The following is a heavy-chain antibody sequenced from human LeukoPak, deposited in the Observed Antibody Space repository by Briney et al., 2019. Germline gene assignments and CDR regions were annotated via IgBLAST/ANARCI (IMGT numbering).Heavy chain of an antibody. J-gene: IGHJ3*02. CDR1: GGSISSGGYY. CDR2: IYHSGSA. V-gene: IGHV4-31*03. Sequence: PSETLSLTCTVSGGSISSGGYYWNWIRQHPGKGLEWIGYIYHSGSAYYNPSLKSRVTISVDTSKNQFSLKLSSVTAADTAVYYCARGAGPCGGDCYAFDIWGQGTMVTVSS. CDR3: ARGAGPCGGDCYAFDI. D-gene: IGHD2-21*02.